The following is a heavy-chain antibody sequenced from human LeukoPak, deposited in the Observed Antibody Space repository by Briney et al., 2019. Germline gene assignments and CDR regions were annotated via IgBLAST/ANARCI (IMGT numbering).Heavy chain of an antibody. CDR2: ISGSGGST. D-gene: IGHD6-13*01. Sequence: GGSLRLSCAASGFTFSSYAMSWVRQAPGKGLEWVSAISGSGGSTYYADSVKGRFTISRDNAKKSLYLQMNSLRAEDTAVYYCARQYSNNWYDDRGWLDPWGQGTLVTVSS. CDR1: GFTFSSYA. J-gene: IGHJ5*02. V-gene: IGHV3-23*01. CDR3: ARQYSNNWYDDRGWLDP.